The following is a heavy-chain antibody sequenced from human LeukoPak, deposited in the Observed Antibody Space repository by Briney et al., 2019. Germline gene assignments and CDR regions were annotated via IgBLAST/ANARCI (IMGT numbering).Heavy chain of an antibody. CDR2: ISSGSSTI. V-gene: IGHV3-48*01. J-gene: IGHJ4*02. CDR1: GFTFSDYN. D-gene: IGHD1-7*01. Sequence: GGSLRLSCAASGFTFSDYNMNWVRQAPGRGLEWVAYISSGSSTIFSADSVKGRFTISRDNAKNSLYLQMNSLRAEDTAVYYCARSSRELGGYAPWELMPPFDYWGQGTLVTVSS. CDR3: ARSSRELGGYAPWELMPPFDY.